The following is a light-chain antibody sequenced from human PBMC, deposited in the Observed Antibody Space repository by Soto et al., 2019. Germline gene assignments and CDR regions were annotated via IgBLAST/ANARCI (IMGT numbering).Light chain of an antibody. CDR2: LNSDGSH. CDR3: QTWGTGPYV. V-gene: IGLV4-69*01. CDR1: RGHSSYA. Sequence: QPVLTQSPSASASLGASVKLTCTLSRGHSSYAIAWHQQQPEKGPRYLMKLNSDGSHSKGDGIPDRFSGSSSGAERYLTISSLQSEDEADYYCQTWGTGPYVFGTGTKVTVL. J-gene: IGLJ1*01.